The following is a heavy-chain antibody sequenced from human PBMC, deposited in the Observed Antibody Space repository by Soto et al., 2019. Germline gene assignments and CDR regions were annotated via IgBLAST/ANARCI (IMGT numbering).Heavy chain of an antibody. Sequence: SETLSLTCAVNGGSFTGYYGAWIRQSPGKGLEWIGEISHSGTTIYNPSLKSRVTISIDTPKNQFSLKLTSMTAADTGVYYCARGMTTIAYYYYGMDVWGQGTTVTVSS. J-gene: IGHJ6*02. CDR1: GGSFTGYY. CDR2: ISHSGTT. D-gene: IGHD4-4*01. V-gene: IGHV4-34*01. CDR3: ARGMTTIAYYYYGMDV.